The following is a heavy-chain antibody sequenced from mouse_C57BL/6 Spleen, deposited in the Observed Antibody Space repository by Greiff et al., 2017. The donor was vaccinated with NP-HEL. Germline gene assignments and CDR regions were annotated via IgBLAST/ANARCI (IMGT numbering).Heavy chain of an antibody. CDR1: GFTFSSYG. Sequence: EVQLQESGGDLVKPGGSLKLSCAASGFTFSSYGMSWVRQTPDKRLEWVATISSGGSYTYYPDSVKGRFTISRDNAKNTLYLQMSSLKSEDTAMYYCARPLNYGSSYDYAMDYWGQGTSVTVSS. J-gene: IGHJ4*01. V-gene: IGHV5-6*01. CDR2: ISSGGSYT. D-gene: IGHD1-1*01. CDR3: ARPLNYGSSYDYAMDY.